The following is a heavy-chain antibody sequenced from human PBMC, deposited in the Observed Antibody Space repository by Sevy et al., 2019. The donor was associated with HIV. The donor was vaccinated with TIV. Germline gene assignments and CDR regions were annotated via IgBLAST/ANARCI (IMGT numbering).Heavy chain of an antibody. V-gene: IGHV3-49*03. Sequence: GGSPRLSCTASGFTFGDYAMSWFRQAPGKGLEWVGFIRSKAYGGTTEYAASVKGRFTISRDDSKSIAYLQMNSLKTEDTAVYYCSRWQQLVGFDPWGQGTLVTVSS. CDR2: IRSKAYGGTT. CDR1: GFTFGDYA. D-gene: IGHD6-13*01. J-gene: IGHJ5*02. CDR3: SRWQQLVGFDP.